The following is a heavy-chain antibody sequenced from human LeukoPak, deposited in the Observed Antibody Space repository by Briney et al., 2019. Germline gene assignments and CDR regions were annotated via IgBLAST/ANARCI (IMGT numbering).Heavy chain of an antibody. V-gene: IGHV1-3*01. D-gene: IGHD3-3*01. Sequence: ASVKVSCKASGYTFTSYAMHWVRQAPGQRLEWMGWINAGNGNTKYSQKFQGRVTMTEDTSTDTAYMELSSLRSEDTAVYYCATDLLATIFGVASFDYWGQGTLVTVSS. CDR3: ATDLLATIFGVASFDY. CDR1: GYTFTSYA. J-gene: IGHJ4*02. CDR2: INAGNGNT.